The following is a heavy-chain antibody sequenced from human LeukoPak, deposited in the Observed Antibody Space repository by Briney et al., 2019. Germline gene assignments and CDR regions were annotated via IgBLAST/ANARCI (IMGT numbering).Heavy chain of an antibody. J-gene: IGHJ1*01. CDR2: ISGSGSYT. D-gene: IGHD2-2*01. Sequence: GGSLRLSCAASGFTFSSYAMSWVRQAPGKGLEWVSGISGSGSYTYYADSVKGRFTISRDNSKNTLYLQMNSLRAEDTAVYYCAGRYCTSTSCYERQYFQHWGQGTLVTVSS. V-gene: IGHV3-23*01. CDR3: AGRYCTSTSCYERQYFQH. CDR1: GFTFSSYA.